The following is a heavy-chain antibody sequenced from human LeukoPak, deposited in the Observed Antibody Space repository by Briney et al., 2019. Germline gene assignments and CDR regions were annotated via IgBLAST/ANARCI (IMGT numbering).Heavy chain of an antibody. Sequence: GGSLRLSCAASGFTFSSYAMHWVRQAPGKGLEWVAVISYDGSNKYYADSVKGRFTISRDNSKNTLYLQMNSLRAEDTAVYYCARQMSVFGGGDWLDPWGQGTLVTVSS. J-gene: IGHJ5*02. D-gene: IGHD3-3*01. CDR1: GFTFSSYA. CDR2: ISYDGSNK. CDR3: ARQMSVFGGGDWLDP. V-gene: IGHV3-30*04.